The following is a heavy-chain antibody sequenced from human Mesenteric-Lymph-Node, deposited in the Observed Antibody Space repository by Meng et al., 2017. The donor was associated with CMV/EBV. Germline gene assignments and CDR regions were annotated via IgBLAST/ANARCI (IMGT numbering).Heavy chain of an antibody. Sequence: GESLKISCAASGFTFSSYAMHWVRQAPGKGLEWVAVISYDGSNKYYADSVKGRFTISRDNSKNTLYLQMNSLRAEDTAVYYCARGPAPYMYYDSWSGTPIEYWGQGELVTVSS. V-gene: IGHV3-30*04. D-gene: IGHD3/OR15-3a*01. CDR2: ISYDGSNK. J-gene: IGHJ4*02. CDR3: ARGPAPYMYYDSWSGTPIEY. CDR1: GFTFSSYA.